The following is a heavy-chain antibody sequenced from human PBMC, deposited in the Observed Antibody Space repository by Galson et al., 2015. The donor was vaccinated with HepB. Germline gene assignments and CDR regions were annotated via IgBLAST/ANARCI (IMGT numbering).Heavy chain of an antibody. J-gene: IGHJ6*02. D-gene: IGHD3-22*01. CDR1: GFTFSSYW. V-gene: IGHV3-7*03. CDR3: AREGGDGFYYDSSGYYDYYYGMDV. Sequence: SLRLSCAASGFTFSSYWMSWVRQAPGKGLEWVANIKQDGSEKYYVDSVKGRFTISRDNAKNSLYLQMNSLRAEDTAVYYCAREGGDGFYYDSSGYYDYYYGMDVWGQGTTVTVSS. CDR2: IKQDGSEK.